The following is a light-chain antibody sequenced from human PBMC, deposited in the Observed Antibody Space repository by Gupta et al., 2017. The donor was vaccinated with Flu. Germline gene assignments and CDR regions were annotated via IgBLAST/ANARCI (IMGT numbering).Light chain of an antibody. J-gene: IGKJ3*01. Sequence: DIQMTQSPSSLSASVGDRVTITCRASQSISSYLNWYQQKPGKAPKLLIYAASSLRSGVPSRFSGSGSGTDFTLTISSLQPEDFATYYCQQSYSTPRGAFGPGTKVEIK. V-gene: IGKV1-39*01. CDR1: QSISSY. CDR3: QQSYSTPRGA. CDR2: AAS.